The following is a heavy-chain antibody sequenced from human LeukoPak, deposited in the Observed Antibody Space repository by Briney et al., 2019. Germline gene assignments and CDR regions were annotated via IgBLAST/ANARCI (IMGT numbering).Heavy chain of an antibody. V-gene: IGHV1-2*02. CDR2: INPNSGGT. CDR3: AREWVAGYYYYGMDV. J-gene: IGHJ6*04. CDR1: GYTFTGYY. Sequence: ASVKVSCKASGYTFTGYYMHWVRQAPGQGLEWMGWINPNSGGTNYAQKFQGRVTMTRDTSISTAYMELSRLRSDDTAVYYCAREWVAGYYYYGMDVWGKGTTVTVSP. D-gene: IGHD6-19*01.